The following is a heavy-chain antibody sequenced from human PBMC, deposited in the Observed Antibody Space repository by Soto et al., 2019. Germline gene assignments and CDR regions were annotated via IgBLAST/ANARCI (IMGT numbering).Heavy chain of an antibody. J-gene: IGHJ6*02. CDR3: ARFTPNLSVVVPAATSAYYYYGMDV. V-gene: IGHV1-69*13. CDR2: IIPIFGTA. CDR1: GGTFSSYA. D-gene: IGHD2-2*01. Sequence: ASVKVSCTASGGTFSSYAISWVRQAPGQGLEWMGGIIPIFGTANYAQKFQGRVTITADESTSTAYMELSSLRSEDTAVYYCARFTPNLSVVVPAATSAYYYYGMDVWGQGTTVTVSS.